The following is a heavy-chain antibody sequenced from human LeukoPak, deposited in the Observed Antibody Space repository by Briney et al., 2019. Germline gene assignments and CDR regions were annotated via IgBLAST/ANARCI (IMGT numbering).Heavy chain of an antibody. Sequence: GGSLRLSSAASGFTFDDYGMSWVRQAPGKGLEWVSGINWNGGSTGYADSVKGRFTISRDNAKNSLYLQMNSLRAEDTALYYCARVSGLGSYYDSSGYPDYWGQGTLVTVSS. J-gene: IGHJ4*02. CDR2: INWNGGST. CDR1: GFTFDDYG. D-gene: IGHD3-22*01. CDR3: ARVSGLGSYYDSSGYPDY. V-gene: IGHV3-20*04.